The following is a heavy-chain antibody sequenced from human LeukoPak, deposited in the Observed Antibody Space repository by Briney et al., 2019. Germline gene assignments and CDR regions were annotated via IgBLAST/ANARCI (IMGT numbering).Heavy chain of an antibody. D-gene: IGHD1-26*01. V-gene: IGHV3-20*04. CDR3: ARAGWERGSLDY. Sequence: PGGAERLSCAGCGWTFDEYGMSWVRQAPGKGLEWVSGINWNGGSTGYADSVKGRFTISRDNAKNSLYLQMNSLRAEDTALYYCARAGWERGSLDYWGQGTLVTVSS. CDR2: INWNGGST. CDR1: GWTFDEYG. J-gene: IGHJ4*02.